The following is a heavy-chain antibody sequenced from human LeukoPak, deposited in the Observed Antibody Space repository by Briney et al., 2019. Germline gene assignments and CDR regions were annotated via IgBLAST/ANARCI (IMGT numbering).Heavy chain of an antibody. D-gene: IGHD2-2*02. CDR3: ARNTPNSFNGMDV. V-gene: IGHV3-33*01. CDR2: IWYDGSNK. CDR1: GFTFSSLD. Sequence: GGSLRLSCAASGFTFSSLDMHWVRQAPGKGLEWVAVIWYDGSNKYHADSVKGRFTISRDNSKNTVYLQMNSLRAEDTDVYYCARNTPNSFNGMDVWGKGTTVTVSS. J-gene: IGHJ6*04.